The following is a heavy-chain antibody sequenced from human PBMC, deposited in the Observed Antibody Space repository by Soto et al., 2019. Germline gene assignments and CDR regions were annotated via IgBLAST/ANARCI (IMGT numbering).Heavy chain of an antibody. Sequence: QVQLQESGPGLVKPSETLSLTCTVSGGSISSYYWSWIRQPPGKGLEWIGYIYYSGSTNYNPSLRGRVTISVDTSKNQCSLKLSSVTAADTAVYYCASVDYGDTVGYWGQGTLVTVSS. J-gene: IGHJ4*02. D-gene: IGHD4-17*01. CDR1: GGSISSYY. CDR3: ASVDYGDTVGY. CDR2: IYYSGST. V-gene: IGHV4-59*01.